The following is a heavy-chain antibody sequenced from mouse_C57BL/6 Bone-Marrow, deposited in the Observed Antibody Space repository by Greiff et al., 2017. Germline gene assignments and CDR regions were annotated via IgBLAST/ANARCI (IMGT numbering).Heavy chain of an antibody. Sequence: QVQLQQPGAELVMPGASVKLSCKASGYTFTSYWMHWVKQRPGQGLEWIGRIDPNSGGTKYNEKFKSKATLTVDKPSSTAYMQLSSLTSEDSAVYYCARGGYYYAMDYWGQGTSVTVSS. CDR3: ARGGYYYAMDY. V-gene: IGHV1-72*01. CDR1: GYTFTSYW. CDR2: IDPNSGGT. D-gene: IGHD2-2*01. J-gene: IGHJ4*01.